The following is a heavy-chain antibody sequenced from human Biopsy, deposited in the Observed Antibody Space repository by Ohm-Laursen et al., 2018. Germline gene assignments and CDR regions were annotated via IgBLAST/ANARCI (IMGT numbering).Heavy chain of an antibody. V-gene: IGHV1-2*02. CDR3: ARDPLNGHKHFDY. J-gene: IGHJ4*02. D-gene: IGHD2-8*01. Sequence: ASVKVSCKASGYTFTSYGITSVRQAPGQGLEWLGYINCKTGATNYAQNFQGTVTMTRDTSISTAYLALGSLRSADTAIYYCARDPLNGHKHFDYWGQGSLVTVSS. CDR2: INCKTGAT. CDR1: GYTFTSYG.